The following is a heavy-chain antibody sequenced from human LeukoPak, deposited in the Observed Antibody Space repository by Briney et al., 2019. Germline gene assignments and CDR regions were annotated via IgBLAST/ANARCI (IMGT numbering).Heavy chain of an antibody. CDR1: GGSISSSSYY. D-gene: IGHD6-19*01. CDR2: IYYSGST. Sequence: SETLSLTCTVSGGSISSSSYYWGWIRQPPGKGLEWIGSIYYSGSTYYNPSLKSRVTISVDTSKNQFSLKLSSVTAADTAVYYCARGGQWLARPNFDYWGQGTLVTVSS. J-gene: IGHJ4*02. V-gene: IGHV4-39*07. CDR3: ARGGQWLARPNFDY.